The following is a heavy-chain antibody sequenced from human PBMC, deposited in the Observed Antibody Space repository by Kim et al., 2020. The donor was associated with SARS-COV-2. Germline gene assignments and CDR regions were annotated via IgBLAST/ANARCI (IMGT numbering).Heavy chain of an antibody. Sequence: SETLSLTCTVSGGSISSSSYYWGWIRQPPGKGLEWIGSIYYSGSTYYNPSLKSRVTISVDTSKNQFSLKLSSVTAADTAVYYCARDHHDSRGYYAFDIWGQGTMVTVSS. D-gene: IGHD3-22*01. CDR1: GGSISSSSYY. CDR2: IYYSGST. CDR3: ARDHHDSRGYYAFDI. V-gene: IGHV4-39*07. J-gene: IGHJ3*02.